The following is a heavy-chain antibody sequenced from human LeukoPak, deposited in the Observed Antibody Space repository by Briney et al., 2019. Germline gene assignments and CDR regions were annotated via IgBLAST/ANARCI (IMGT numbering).Heavy chain of an antibody. J-gene: IGHJ4*02. CDR2: INPNSGGT. D-gene: IGHD3-3*01. CDR1: GYTFTGYY. Sequence: GASVKVSCKASGYTFTGYYMHWVRQAPGQGLEWMGWINPNSGGTSYAQKFQGRVTMTRDTSISTAYMELSRLRSDDTAVYYCASSPYYDFWSGYFDYWGQGTLVTVSS. V-gene: IGHV1-2*02. CDR3: ASSPYYDFWSGYFDY.